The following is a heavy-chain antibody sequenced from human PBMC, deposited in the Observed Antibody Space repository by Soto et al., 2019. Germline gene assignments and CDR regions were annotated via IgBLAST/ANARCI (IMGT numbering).Heavy chain of an antibody. J-gene: IGHJ4*02. CDR3: ARGKYYFDY. CDR1: GFTFDDYA. CDR2: ISWNSGSI. Sequence: EVQLVESGGGLVQPGRYLRLSCAASGFTFDDYAMHWVRQAPGKGLEWVSGISWNSGSIGYADSVKGRFTISRDNAKNSLYLQMNSLRAEDTALYYCARGKYYFDYWGQGTLVTVSS. V-gene: IGHV3-9*01.